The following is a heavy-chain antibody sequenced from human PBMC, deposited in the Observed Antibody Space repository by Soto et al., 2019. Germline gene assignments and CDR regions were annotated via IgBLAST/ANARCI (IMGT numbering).Heavy chain of an antibody. V-gene: IGHV3-11*01. Sequence: QVQLVESGGGLVKPGGSLRLSCEASGITFSDHYMTWIRQAPGKGLEWISYISGTAGTIYYADSVKGRFTISRDNAKNSLFLQLTSLTAEDTAVYYCARAPYYGSGTYYYYALDVWRQGTTVTVSS. D-gene: IGHD3-10*01. CDR3: ARAPYYGSGTYYYYALDV. CDR2: ISGTAGTI. J-gene: IGHJ6*02. CDR1: GITFSDHY.